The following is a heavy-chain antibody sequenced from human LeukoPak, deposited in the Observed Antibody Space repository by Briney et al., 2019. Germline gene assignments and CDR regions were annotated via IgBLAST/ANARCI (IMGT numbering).Heavy chain of an antibody. CDR1: GFTFSSYA. Sequence: PGGSLRLSCAASGFTFSSYAMSWVRQAPGKGLEWVSAISGSGGSTYYADSVKGRFTISRDNSKNTLYLQMNSPRAEDTAVYYCANSFYCSGGSCYDDYWGQGTLVTVSS. D-gene: IGHD2-15*01. J-gene: IGHJ4*02. V-gene: IGHV3-23*01. CDR3: ANSFYCSGGSCYDDY. CDR2: ISGSGGST.